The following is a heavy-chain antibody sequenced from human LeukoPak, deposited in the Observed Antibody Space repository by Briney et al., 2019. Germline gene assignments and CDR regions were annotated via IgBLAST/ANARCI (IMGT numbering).Heavy chain of an antibody. D-gene: IGHD1-26*01. CDR3: ARGDSASKIDY. Sequence: GGSLRLSCAASGFPLSHYWMSWVRQTPAKGLEWVANIKEDGSEKYSADSAKGRFTISRDNAKNALYLQMNSLRVEDTAVYFCARGDSASKIDYWGQGTLVTVSS. CDR1: GFPLSHYW. CDR2: IKEDGSEK. V-gene: IGHV3-7*01. J-gene: IGHJ4*02.